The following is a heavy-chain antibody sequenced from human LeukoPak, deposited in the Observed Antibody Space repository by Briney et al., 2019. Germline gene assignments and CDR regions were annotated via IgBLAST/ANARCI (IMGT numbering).Heavy chain of an antibody. J-gene: IGHJ5*02. D-gene: IGHD3-3*01. V-gene: IGHV1-18*01. Sequence: GASVKVSCKASGYTFTSYGISWVRQAPGQGLEWMGWISAYNGNTNYAQKLQGRVTMTTDTSTSTAYMELRSLRSDDTAVYYCATTKYHDFWSGYLEIDPWGQGTLVTVSS. CDR1: GYTFTSYG. CDR3: ATTKYHDFWSGYLEIDP. CDR2: ISAYNGNT.